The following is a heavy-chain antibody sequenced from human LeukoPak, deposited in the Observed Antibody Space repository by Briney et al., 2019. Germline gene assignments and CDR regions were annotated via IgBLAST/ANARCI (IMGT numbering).Heavy chain of an antibody. CDR2: ISYDGSSK. D-gene: IGHD5-24*01. CDR3: ARDRETYYYYGMDV. Sequence: GGSLRLSCAASGFTFSNYWMSWVRQAPGKGLEWVAVISYDGSSKYYADSVKGRFTISRGNSKNTLYLQMNSLRAEDTAVYYCARDRETYYYYGMDVWGQGTTVTVSS. CDR1: GFTFSNYW. V-gene: IGHV3-30*03. J-gene: IGHJ6*02.